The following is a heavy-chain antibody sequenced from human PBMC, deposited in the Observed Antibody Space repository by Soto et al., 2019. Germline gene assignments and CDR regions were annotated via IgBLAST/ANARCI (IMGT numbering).Heavy chain of an antibody. J-gene: IGHJ4*02. D-gene: IGHD3-22*01. CDR3: AKGYDSSGYYLFDY. V-gene: IGHV3-30*18. CDR1: GFTFSSYG. Sequence: QVQLVESGGGVVQPGRSLRLSCAASGFTFSSYGMHWVRQAPGKGLEWVAVISYDGSNKYYADSVKGRFTISRDNSKNTPYLQMNSLRAEETAVYYCAKGYDSSGYYLFDYWGQGTLVTVSS. CDR2: ISYDGSNK.